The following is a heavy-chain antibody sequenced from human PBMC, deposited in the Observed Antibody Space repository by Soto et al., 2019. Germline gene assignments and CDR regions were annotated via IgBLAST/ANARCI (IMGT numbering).Heavy chain of an antibody. D-gene: IGHD3-10*02. CDR1: GFTFSSYS. CDR2: ISGSSVSI. Sequence: GSLRLSCGAAGFTFSSYSMNWVRQAPGKGLEWVSYISGSSVSIYYADSVKGRFTVSRDNAQNSLFLEMNSLRDEDTAVYYCARLTSMLYGMDVWGLGTTVTVSS. V-gene: IGHV3-48*02. CDR3: ARLTSMLYGMDV. J-gene: IGHJ6*02.